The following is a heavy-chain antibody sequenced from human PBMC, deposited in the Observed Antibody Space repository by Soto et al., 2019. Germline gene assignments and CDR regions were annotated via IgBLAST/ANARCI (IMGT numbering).Heavy chain of an antibody. Sequence: SETLSLTCTVSGGSISSYYWSWIRQPPGKGLEWIGYIYYSGSTNYNPSLKSRVTISVDTSKNQFSLKLSSVTAADTAVYYCAREARSWSGYSRNWFDPWGQGTLVTV. CDR2: IYYSGST. V-gene: IGHV4-59*01. CDR1: GGSISSYY. J-gene: IGHJ5*02. CDR3: AREARSWSGYSRNWFDP. D-gene: IGHD3-3*01.